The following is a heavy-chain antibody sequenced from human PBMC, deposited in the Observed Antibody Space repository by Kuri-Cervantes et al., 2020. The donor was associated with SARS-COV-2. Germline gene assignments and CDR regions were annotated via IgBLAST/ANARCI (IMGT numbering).Heavy chain of an antibody. CDR1: GFTFSSYE. J-gene: IGHJ4*02. D-gene: IGHD3-22*01. CDR3: AKDQYYYDSRTAFDY. V-gene: IGHV3-48*03. Sequence: LSLTCAASGFTFSSYEMHWVRQAPGKGLEWVSYISSSGSAIYYADSVKGRFTISRDNAKNSLYLQMNSLRAEDTAVYYCAKDQYYYDSRTAFDYWGQGTLVTVSS. CDR2: ISSSGSAI.